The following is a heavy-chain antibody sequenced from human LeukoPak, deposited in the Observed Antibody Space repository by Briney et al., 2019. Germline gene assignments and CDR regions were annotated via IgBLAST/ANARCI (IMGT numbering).Heavy chain of an antibody. J-gene: IGHJ4*02. CDR3: ATGPPFFDYVWGSYPEGGYFDY. V-gene: IGHV3-23*01. Sequence: TGGSLRLSCAASGFTFSSYAMSWVRQAPGKGLEWVSAISGSGGSTYYADSVKGRFTISRDNSKNTLYLQMNSLRAEDTAVYYCATGPPFFDYVWGSYPEGGYFDYWGQGTLVTVSS. CDR2: ISGSGGST. CDR1: GFTFSSYA. D-gene: IGHD3-16*02.